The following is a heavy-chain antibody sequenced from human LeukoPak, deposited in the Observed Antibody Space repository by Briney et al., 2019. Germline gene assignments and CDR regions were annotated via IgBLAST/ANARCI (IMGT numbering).Heavy chain of an antibody. Sequence: SETLSLTCAVYGGSFSGYYWSWIRQPPGKGLEWIGEINHSGSTNYNPSLKSRVTISVDTSKNQFSLKLSSVTAADTAVYYCASLKMVRGVIITGPHDYWGQGTLVTVSS. CDR1: GGSFSGYY. V-gene: IGHV4-34*01. CDR3: ASLKMVRGVIITGPHDY. CDR2: INHSGST. J-gene: IGHJ4*02. D-gene: IGHD3-10*01.